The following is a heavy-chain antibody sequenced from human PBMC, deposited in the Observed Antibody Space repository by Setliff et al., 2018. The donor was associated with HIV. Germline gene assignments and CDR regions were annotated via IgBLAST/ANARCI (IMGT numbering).Heavy chain of an antibody. D-gene: IGHD3-22*01. Sequence: TSETLSLTCTVSGGSMSSRRYYWGWVRQSPGKGLEWIGDIHHSGGTNYNPTLKSRVTVSVDTSKNQFSLKLTSVTAADTAVYYCARENYYDRSDAFDMWGQGTLVTVS. J-gene: IGHJ3*02. V-gene: IGHV4-39*07. CDR1: GGSMSSRRYY. CDR3: ARENYYDRSDAFDM. CDR2: IHHSGGT.